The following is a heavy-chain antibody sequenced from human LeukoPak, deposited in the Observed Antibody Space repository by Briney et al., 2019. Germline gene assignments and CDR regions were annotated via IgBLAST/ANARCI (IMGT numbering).Heavy chain of an antibody. J-gene: IGHJ4*02. D-gene: IGHD4-23*01. CDR2: IYSAGPT. V-gene: IGHV3-53*01. CDR3: ARESVGSHAIDY. Sequence: GGSLRLSCAASGFSVSSSYMSWVRQAPGKGLEWVSVIYSAGPTHYADSVKGRFTISRDKSGNTLHLQMNSLRAEDTAIYYCARESVGSHAIDYWGQGTLVTVSS. CDR1: GFSVSSSY.